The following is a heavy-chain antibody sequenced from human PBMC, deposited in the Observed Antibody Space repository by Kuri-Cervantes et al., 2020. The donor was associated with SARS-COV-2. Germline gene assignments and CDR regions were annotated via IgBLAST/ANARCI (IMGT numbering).Heavy chain of an antibody. V-gene: IGHV3-9*01. CDR1: GFTFDDYA. Sequence: GGSLRLSCAASGFTFDDYAMHWVRQAPGKGLEWVSGISWNSGSIGYADSVKGRFTISRDNAKNTLSLQMNSLRAEDTAIYYCTREWDSGYDDAHNAMDVWGQGTTVTVSS. CDR3: TREWDSGYDDAHNAMDV. D-gene: IGHD5-12*01. CDR2: ISWNSGSI. J-gene: IGHJ6*02.